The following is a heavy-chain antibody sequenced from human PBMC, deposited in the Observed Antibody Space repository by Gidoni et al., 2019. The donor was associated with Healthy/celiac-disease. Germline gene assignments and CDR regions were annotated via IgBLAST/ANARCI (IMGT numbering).Heavy chain of an antibody. CDR3: ARDRDDSRGPLLRNDAFDI. D-gene: IGHD3-3*01. CDR2: ISAYNGNT. CDR1: GYTFTSYG. J-gene: IGHJ3*02. V-gene: IGHV1-18*01. Sequence: QVQLVQSGAEVNKPGASVKVSCKASGYTFTSYGISWVRQAPGQGLAGMGWISAYNGNTNYAQKLQGRGTMTTDTATSTAYMELRSLRSDDTAVYYCARDRDDSRGPLLRNDAFDIWGQGTMVTVSS.